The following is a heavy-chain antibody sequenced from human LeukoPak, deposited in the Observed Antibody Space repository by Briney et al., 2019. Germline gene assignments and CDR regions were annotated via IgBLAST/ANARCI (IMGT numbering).Heavy chain of an antibody. CDR2: IYHSGST. CDR1: GGSISSSNW. Sequence: SETLSFTCAVLGGSISSSNWWNWVRQPPGKGLEWIGAIYHSGSTNYNPSLKSRVIISVDNSKNQFSLKLSSVTAADTAVYYCASSSGGNSGSTDYWGQGTLVTVSS. D-gene: IGHD4-23*01. V-gene: IGHV4-4*02. J-gene: IGHJ4*02. CDR3: ASSSGGNSGSTDY.